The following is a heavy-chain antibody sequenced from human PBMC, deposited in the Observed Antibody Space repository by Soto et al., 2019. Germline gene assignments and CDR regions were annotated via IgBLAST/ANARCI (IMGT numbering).Heavy chain of an antibody. Sequence: QVQLVQSGAEVKKPGASVKVSCKASGYTFTSYDINWVRQATGQGLEWMGWMNPNSGNTGYAQKFQGRVTMTRNTSISTAYMELSSLRSEDTAVYYCARVHLLRCTNGVCYRYYYYGMDVWGQGTTVTVSS. D-gene: IGHD2-8*01. CDR1: GYTFTSYD. V-gene: IGHV1-8*01. CDR2: MNPNSGNT. CDR3: ARVHLLRCTNGVCYRYYYYGMDV. J-gene: IGHJ6*02.